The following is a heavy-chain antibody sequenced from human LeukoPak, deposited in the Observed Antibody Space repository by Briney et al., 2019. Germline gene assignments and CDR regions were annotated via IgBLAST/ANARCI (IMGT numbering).Heavy chain of an antibody. J-gene: IGHJ4*02. V-gene: IGHV3-23*01. CDR2: ISGSGGST. D-gene: IGHD3-3*01. Sequence: SCKASGGTFSSYAMSWVRQAPGKGLEWVSAISGSGGSTYYADSVKGRFTISRDNSKNTLYLQMNSLRAEDTAVYYCAKDKAYDFWSGYTRQTFDYWGQGTLVTVSS. CDR3: AKDKAYDFWSGYTRQTFDY. CDR1: GGTFSSYA.